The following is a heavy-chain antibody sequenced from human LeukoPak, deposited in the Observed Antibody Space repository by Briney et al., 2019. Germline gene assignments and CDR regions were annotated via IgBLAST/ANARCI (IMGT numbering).Heavy chain of an antibody. Sequence: GGSLRLSCAASGFIFSRYWMHWVRQAPGKELVWVSRINNDGSIIDTADSVKGRFTISRDNAKDMLYLQMDSLRAEDTAIYYCARGPSVLGAIDNWGQGTLVAVSS. J-gene: IGHJ4*02. CDR1: GFIFSRYW. D-gene: IGHD3-10*01. CDR2: INNDGSII. CDR3: ARGPSVLGAIDN. V-gene: IGHV3-74*01.